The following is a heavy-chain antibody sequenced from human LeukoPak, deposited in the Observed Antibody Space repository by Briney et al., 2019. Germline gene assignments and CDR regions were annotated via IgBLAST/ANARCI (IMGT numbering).Heavy chain of an antibody. Sequence: SETLSLTCTVSGGSISSSSYYWGWIRQPPGKGLEWIGSIYYSGSTYYNPSLKSRVTISVDTSKNQFSLKLSSVTAADTAVYYCARGRAYFDWGQGTLVTVSS. D-gene: IGHD3-9*01. CDR2: IYYSGST. J-gene: IGHJ4*02. V-gene: IGHV4-39*07. CDR3: ARGRAYFD. CDR1: GGSISSSSYY.